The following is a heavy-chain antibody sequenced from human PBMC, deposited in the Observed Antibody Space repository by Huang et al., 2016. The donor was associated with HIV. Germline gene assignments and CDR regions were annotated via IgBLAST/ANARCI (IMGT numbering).Heavy chain of an antibody. CDR2: IKEDESKM. CDR3: ARGPVPTVY. CDR1: GFPFSNHW. J-gene: IGHJ4*02. V-gene: IGHV3-7*01. D-gene: IGHD4-17*01. Sequence: EVLLVESGGGLVQPGGSLRLSCVGSGFPFSNHWMTWVRQAPGKGVEWGASIKEDESKMNYVDSMMGRFTISRDNAKNSVYLQMNSLREEDTALYFCARGPVPTVYWGQGTLVSVSS.